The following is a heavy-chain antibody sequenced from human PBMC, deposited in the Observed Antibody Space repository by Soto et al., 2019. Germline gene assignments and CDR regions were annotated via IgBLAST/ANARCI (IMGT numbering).Heavy chain of an antibody. CDR2: INNNSGRK. D-gene: IGHD3-22*01. J-gene: IGHJ4*02. CDR3: AKDGDYEYFDY. CDR1: GFSFSSYT. Sequence: GGSLRLSFAASGFSFSSYTMNWVRQAPGKGLEWVSSINNNSGRKYYADSVKGRFTISRDNSKNALFLQMNSLKAEDTAVYFCAKDGDYEYFDYWGQGTQVTVSS. V-gene: IGHV3-23*01.